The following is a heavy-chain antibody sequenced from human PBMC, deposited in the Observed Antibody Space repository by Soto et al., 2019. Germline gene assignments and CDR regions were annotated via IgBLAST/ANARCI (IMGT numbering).Heavy chain of an antibody. Sequence: QLQESGPGLVKPSETLSLTCAVSGGSINSYYWSWIRQSPEKGLEWIGYIFGSENTNYNPSLKSRVTISADTSNNQISLSLTSVTAAATAVYYCAAAPRYWGQGTLVTVSS. J-gene: IGHJ4*02. V-gene: IGHV4-59*01. D-gene: IGHD2-15*01. CDR1: GGSINSYY. CDR3: AAAPRY. CDR2: IFGSENT.